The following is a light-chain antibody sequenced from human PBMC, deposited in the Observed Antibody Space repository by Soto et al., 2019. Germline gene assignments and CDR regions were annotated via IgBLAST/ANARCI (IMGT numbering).Light chain of an antibody. CDR3: QQFHSYPIT. J-gene: IGKJ5*01. CDR2: FAS. V-gene: IGKV1D-16*02. Sequence: DIQMTQSPSSLSASVGDTVTITCRARQGISTLLAWYQQKPGKAPKSLIYFASSLQSGVPSRFTGSGSGIDFTLTISSLQHEDFATYYCQQFHSYPITFGQGTRLDIK. CDR1: QGISTL.